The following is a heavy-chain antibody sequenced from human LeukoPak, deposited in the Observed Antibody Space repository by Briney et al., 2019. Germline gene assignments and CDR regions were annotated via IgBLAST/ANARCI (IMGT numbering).Heavy chain of an antibody. V-gene: IGHV3-15*01. CDR2: IKSKTDGGTT. Sequence: PGGSLRLSCAGSGFSFSSAWMSWVRQAPGKGLEWVGRIKSKTDGGTTDYAAPVKGRFTISRDDSKNTLYLQMNSLKTEDTAVYYCTTVSTMRRFDIWGQGTMVTVSS. CDR3: TTVSTMRRFDI. J-gene: IGHJ3*02. CDR1: GFSFSSAW.